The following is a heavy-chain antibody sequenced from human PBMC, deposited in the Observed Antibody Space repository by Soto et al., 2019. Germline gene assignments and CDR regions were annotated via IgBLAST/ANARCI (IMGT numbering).Heavy chain of an antibody. CDR2: IYFTGTT. J-gene: IGHJ2*01. D-gene: IGHD3-10*01. CDR3: AREFVDGSAGRYFDH. V-gene: IGHV4-31*03. CDR1: GYYISSGGSS. Sequence: QVQLQESGPGLVKPSQTLSLACIVSGYYISSGGSSWIWIRQHPGKCLEGIGYIYFTGTTHYTPSLKSRVTISGDMSKNQFSLNLNSVTAADTAVYYCAREFVDGSAGRYFDHWGRGTLVTVSS.